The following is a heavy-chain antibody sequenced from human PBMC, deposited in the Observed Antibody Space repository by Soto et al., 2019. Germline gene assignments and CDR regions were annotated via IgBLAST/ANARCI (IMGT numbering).Heavy chain of an antibody. CDR2: ISGNGGST. CDR3: AEAPSIAARSFDY. J-gene: IGHJ4*02. CDR1: GFTFDDYT. D-gene: IGHD6-6*01. V-gene: IGHV3-23*01. Sequence: GGSLRLSCAASGFTFDDYTMHWVRQAPGKGLEWVSVISGNGGSTYYADSVKGRFTISRDNSKNTLYLQMNSLRAEDTAVYYCAEAPSIAARSFDYWGQGTLVTVSS.